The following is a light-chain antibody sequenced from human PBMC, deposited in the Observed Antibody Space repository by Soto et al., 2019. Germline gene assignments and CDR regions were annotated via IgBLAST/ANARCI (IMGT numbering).Light chain of an antibody. V-gene: IGKV2-30*01. CDR2: KVS. Sequence: VVMTQSPFSLPVTLGQPASISCRSSQSLVYSDGNTYPSWFQQRPGQSPRRLIYKVSNRDSGVPDRFSGSGSVTDFTLKISRVEAEDVGVYYCMQGAHWPLTFGGGTKVEIK. CDR3: MQGAHWPLT. J-gene: IGKJ4*01. CDR1: QSLVYSDGNTY.